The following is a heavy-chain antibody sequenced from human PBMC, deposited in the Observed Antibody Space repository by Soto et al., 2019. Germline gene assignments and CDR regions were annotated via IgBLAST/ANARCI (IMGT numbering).Heavy chain of an antibody. CDR1: GSSLSNARMG. J-gene: IGHJ2*01. Sequence: SGPTLVNPTETLTLTCTVSGSSLSNARMGVSWIRQPPGKALEWLAHIFSNDEKSYSTSLKSRLTISKDTSKSQVVLTMTNMDPVDTATYYCARICYSSSWYEPRPWDWYFDLWGRGTLVTVSS. D-gene: IGHD6-13*01. CDR2: IFSNDEK. CDR3: ARICYSSSWYEPRPWDWYFDL. V-gene: IGHV2-26*01.